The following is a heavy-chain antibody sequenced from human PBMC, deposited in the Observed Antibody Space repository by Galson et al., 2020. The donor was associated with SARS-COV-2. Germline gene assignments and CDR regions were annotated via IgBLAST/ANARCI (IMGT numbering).Heavy chain of an antibody. V-gene: IGHV4-30-4*01. CDR3: ARESYYYDSSGYGP. CDR2: IYYSGST. CDR1: GGSISSGDYY. D-gene: IGHD3-22*01. J-gene: IGHJ3*01. Sequence: ETSETLSLTCTVSGGSISSGDYYWSWIRQPPGKGLEWIGYIYYSGSTYYNPSLKSRVTISVDTSKNQFSLKLSSVTAADTAVYYCARESYYYDSSGYGPWGQGTMVTVSS.